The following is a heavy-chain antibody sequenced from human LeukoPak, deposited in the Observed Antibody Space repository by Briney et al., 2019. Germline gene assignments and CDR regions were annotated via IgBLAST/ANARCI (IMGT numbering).Heavy chain of an antibody. V-gene: IGHV3-53*01. CDR2: IYSGGST. CDR1: GFSVSSNY. CDR3: ARESYNSGIDY. Sequence: GGSLRLSCAASGFSVSSNYMSWVRQAPGKGLEWVSVIYSGGSTYYADSVKGRSTISRDNSKNTLYLQMNSLRAEDTAVYYCARESYNSGIDYWGQGTLVTVSS. D-gene: IGHD6-19*01. J-gene: IGHJ4*02.